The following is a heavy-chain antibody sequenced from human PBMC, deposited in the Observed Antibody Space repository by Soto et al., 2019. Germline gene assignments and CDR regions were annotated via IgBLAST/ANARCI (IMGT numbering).Heavy chain of an antibody. V-gene: IGHV3-33*01. CDR2: IWYDGSNK. Sequence: QVQLVESGGGVVQPGRSLRLSCAASGFTFSSYGMHWVRQAPGKGLEWVAVIWYDGSNKYYADSVKGRFTISRDNSKNTLYLQMNRLRAEDTAVYYCARAYYGDYVGWFDPWGQGPLVTFSS. CDR1: GFTFSSYG. J-gene: IGHJ5*02. CDR3: ARAYYGDYVGWFDP. D-gene: IGHD4-17*01.